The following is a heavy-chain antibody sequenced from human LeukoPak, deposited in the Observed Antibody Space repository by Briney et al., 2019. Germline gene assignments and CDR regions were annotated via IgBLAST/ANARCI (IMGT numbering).Heavy chain of an antibody. J-gene: IGHJ5*02. CDR3: ASISKGSTTLIP. Sequence: ASVKVSCKASGYTFTSYDINWVRQATGQGLEWMGWMNPNSGNTGYAQKFQGRVTMTRNTSISTAYMELSSLRSEDTAVYYCASISKGSTTLIPWGQGTLVTVSS. V-gene: IGHV1-8*01. CDR1: GYTFTSYD. D-gene: IGHD2-2*01. CDR2: MNPNSGNT.